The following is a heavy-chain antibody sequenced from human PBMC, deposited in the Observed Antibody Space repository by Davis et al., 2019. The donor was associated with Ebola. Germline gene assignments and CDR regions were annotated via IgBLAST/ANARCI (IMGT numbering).Heavy chain of an antibody. CDR3: AREEVGATREGYFDY. CDR2: ISYDGSNK. Sequence: GGSLRLSCAASGFTLSSYAMSWVRQAPGKGLEWVAVISYDGSNKYYADSVKGRFTISRDNSKNTLYLQMNSLRAEDTAVYYCAREEVGATREGYFDYWGQGTLVTVSS. D-gene: IGHD1-26*01. V-gene: IGHV3-30-3*01. CDR1: GFTLSSYA. J-gene: IGHJ4*02.